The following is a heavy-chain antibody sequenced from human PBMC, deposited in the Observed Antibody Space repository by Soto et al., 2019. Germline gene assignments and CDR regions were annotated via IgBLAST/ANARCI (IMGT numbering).Heavy chain of an antibody. V-gene: IGHV1-69*13. CDR2: IIPIFGTA. CDR1: GGTFSSYA. Sequence: ASVKVSCKASGGTFSSYAISWVRQAPGQGLEWMGGIIPIFGTANYAQKFQGRVTITADESTSTAYMELSSLRSEDTAVYYCARIAFAGSRKPYYFDYWGQGTLVTVSS. J-gene: IGHJ4*02. D-gene: IGHD3-10*01. CDR3: ARIAFAGSRKPYYFDY.